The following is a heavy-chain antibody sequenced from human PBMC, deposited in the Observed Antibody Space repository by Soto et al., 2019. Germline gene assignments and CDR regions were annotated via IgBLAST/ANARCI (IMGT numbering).Heavy chain of an antibody. Sequence: QVLLQQWGAGRLKPSETLSLTCAVYGGSFIDYSWGWIRQSPGTGLEWIGEINHSGSANYNPSLKSLVTISVDTSKNQFSLKWYSVTAADAAVYYCARVSDYWSQGTLVTVSS. CDR1: GGSFIDYS. J-gene: IGHJ4*02. CDR3: ARVSDY. CDR2: INHSGSA. V-gene: IGHV4-34*01.